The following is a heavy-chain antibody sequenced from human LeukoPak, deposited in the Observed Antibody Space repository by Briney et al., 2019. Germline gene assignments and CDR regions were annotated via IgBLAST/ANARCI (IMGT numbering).Heavy chain of an antibody. D-gene: IGHD6-13*01. CDR2: IKQDGGEK. V-gene: IGHV3-7*02. CDR1: GFTSSTYW. J-gene: IGHJ4*02. Sequence: PGGSLRLSCAASGFTSSTYWMTWVRQAPGKVLEGVANIKQDGGEKYYVDSVKGRFTISRDNAKNSLYLEMNNLRAEDTAVYYCAENTGSWYFLDYWGRGTLVTVSS. CDR3: AENTGSWYFLDY.